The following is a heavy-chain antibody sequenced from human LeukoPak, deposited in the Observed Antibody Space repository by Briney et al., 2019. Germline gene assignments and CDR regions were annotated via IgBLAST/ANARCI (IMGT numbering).Heavy chain of an antibody. J-gene: IGHJ5*02. V-gene: IGHV3-64D*06. CDR1: GFTFSSYA. D-gene: IGHD3-10*01. CDR3: VWFGERNDGDWFDP. Sequence: GGSLRLSCSASGFTFSSYAMHWVRQAPGKGLEYVSAISSNGGSTYYADSVKGRFTISRDNSKNTLYLQMSNLRAEDTAVYYCVWFGERNDGDWFDPWGQGTLVTVSS. CDR2: ISSNGGST.